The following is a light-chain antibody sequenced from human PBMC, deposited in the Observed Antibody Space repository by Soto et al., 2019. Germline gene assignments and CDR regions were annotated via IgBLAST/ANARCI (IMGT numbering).Light chain of an antibody. Sequence: HSVLTQPASVSGLPGQSITISCTGASSDVGGYNYVSWFQQHPGKAPKLLIYDVSNRPSGVSNRFSGSKSGNTASLTISGPQAEDEPDYYCTPYTGTPTLNVFGTGTKVTAL. CDR3: TPYTGTPTLNV. CDR1: SSDVGGYNY. CDR2: DVS. V-gene: IGLV2-14*01. J-gene: IGLJ1*01.